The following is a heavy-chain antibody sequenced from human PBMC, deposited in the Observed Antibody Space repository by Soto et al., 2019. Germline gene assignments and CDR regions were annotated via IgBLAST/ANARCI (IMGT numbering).Heavy chain of an antibody. CDR3: ARDRDWNLDY. D-gene: IGHD1-1*01. V-gene: IGHV1-18*01. Sequence: QVQLVQSGAEVKKPGASVKVSCKASGYTFSSYGFSWMRQAPGQGLEWMGWIYIDDTKYAQNFQGRVTMTTDTSTSTVSMELRSLRSDDTAVYYCARDRDWNLDYWGQGTLVTVSS. CDR2: IYIDDT. J-gene: IGHJ4*02. CDR1: GYTFSSYG.